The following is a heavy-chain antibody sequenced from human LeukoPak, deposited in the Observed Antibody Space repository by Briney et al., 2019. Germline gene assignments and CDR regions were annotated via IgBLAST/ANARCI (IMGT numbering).Heavy chain of an antibody. CDR2: IYYSGST. D-gene: IGHD3-22*01. V-gene: IGHV4-61*05. J-gene: IGHJ4*02. CDR3: ARGWIYYDSSGLDY. Sequence: SETLSLTCTVSGGSISSSSYYWGWLRQPPGKGLEWIGYIYYSGSTYYNPSLKSRVTISVDKSKNQFSLKLSSVTAADTAVYYCARGWIYYDSSGLDYWGQGTLVTVSS. CDR1: GGSISSSSYY.